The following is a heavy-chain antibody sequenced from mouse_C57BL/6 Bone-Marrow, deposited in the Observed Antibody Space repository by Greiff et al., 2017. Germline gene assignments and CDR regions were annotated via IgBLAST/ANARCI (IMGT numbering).Heavy chain of an antibody. CDR3: TRITTVVYYYAMDY. CDR2: ISSGGDYI. CDR1: GFTFSSYA. D-gene: IGHD1-1*01. V-gene: IGHV5-9-1*02. J-gene: IGHJ4*01. Sequence: EVMLVASGEGLVKPGGSLKLSCAASGFTFSSYAMSWVRQTPEKRLEWVAYISSGGDYIYYADTVKGRFTISRDNARNTLYLQMSSLKSEDTAMYYCTRITTVVYYYAMDYWGQGTSVTVSS.